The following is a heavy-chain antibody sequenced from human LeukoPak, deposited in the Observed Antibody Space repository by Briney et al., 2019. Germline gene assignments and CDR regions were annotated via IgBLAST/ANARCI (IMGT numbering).Heavy chain of an antibody. J-gene: IGHJ4*02. D-gene: IGHD3-16*01. Sequence: GGSLRLSCAASGFTFSSYAMNWVRQAPGKGLEWVSVIDGNGGSPYYADSVKGRFTISRDNSKNTLFIQMNSLRAEDTAVYFCAKDRSWGTPRGLDKWGQGTLVAVSS. CDR1: GFTFSSYA. V-gene: IGHV3-23*01. CDR2: IDGNGGSP. CDR3: AKDRSWGTPRGLDK.